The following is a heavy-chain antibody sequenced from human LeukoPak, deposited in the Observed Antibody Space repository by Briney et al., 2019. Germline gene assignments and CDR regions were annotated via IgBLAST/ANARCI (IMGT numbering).Heavy chain of an antibody. CDR3: ARGWGRKAGTFPFDY. Sequence: SETLSLACIVSGGSISSSNYYWGWIRQPPGKGLEWIGSIYYSGITYYNPSLKSRVTISVDTSKNQFSLKLSSVTAADTAVYYCARGWGRKAGTFPFDYWGQGTLVTVSS. J-gene: IGHJ4*02. CDR1: GGSISSSNYY. D-gene: IGHD6-19*01. CDR2: IYYSGIT. V-gene: IGHV4-39*01.